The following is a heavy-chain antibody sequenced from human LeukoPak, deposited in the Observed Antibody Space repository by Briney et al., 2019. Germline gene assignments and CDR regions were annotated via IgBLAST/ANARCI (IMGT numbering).Heavy chain of an antibody. CDR2: ISGSGGST. J-gene: IGHJ4*02. CDR3: AKREGYSSGWLEGSFDY. CDR1: GFTFSSYA. D-gene: IGHD6-19*01. Sequence: GGSLRLSCAASGFTFSSYAMSWVRQAPGKGLEWVSAISGSGGSTYHADSVKGRFTISRDNSKNTLYLQMNSLRAEDTAVYYCAKREGYSSGWLEGSFDYWGQGTLVTVSS. V-gene: IGHV3-23*01.